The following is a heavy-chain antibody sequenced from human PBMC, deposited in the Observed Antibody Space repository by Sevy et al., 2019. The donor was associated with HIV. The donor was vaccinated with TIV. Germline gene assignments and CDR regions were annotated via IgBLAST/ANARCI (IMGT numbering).Heavy chain of an antibody. Sequence: GGSLRLSCAASGFTFSSYAMSWVRQAPGKGLEWVSAISGSGGSTYYADSVNGRFTISRDNSKNTLYLQMNSLRAEDTAVYYCAKVFGIAAAGTWWFDPWGQGTLVTVSS. CDR1: GFTFSSYA. CDR2: ISGSGGST. V-gene: IGHV3-23*01. D-gene: IGHD6-13*01. CDR3: AKVFGIAAAGTWWFDP. J-gene: IGHJ5*02.